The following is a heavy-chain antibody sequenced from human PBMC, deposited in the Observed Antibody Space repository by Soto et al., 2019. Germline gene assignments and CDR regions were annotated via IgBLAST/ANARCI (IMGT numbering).Heavy chain of an antibody. J-gene: IGHJ6*02. D-gene: IGHD4-17*01. CDR2: INPSGGRT. CDR1: GYTFTSYY. V-gene: IGHV1-46*01. Sequence: QVQLVQSGAEVKKPGASVKVSCKASGYTFTSYYMHWVRQAPGQGLEWMGIINPSGGRTSYAQKFQGRVTMTRDTSTSTVYMELSSLRSEDTAVYYCAREFVVPVGDYNPYYGMDVWGQGTTVTVSS. CDR3: AREFVVPVGDYNPYYGMDV.